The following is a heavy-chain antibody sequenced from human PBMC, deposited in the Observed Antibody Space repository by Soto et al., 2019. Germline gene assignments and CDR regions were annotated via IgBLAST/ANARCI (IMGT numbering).Heavy chain of an antibody. Sequence: QVQLQESGPGLVKPSETLSLTCTVSGGSFKRGSYSSSWIRQPPGKGLEWIGYVYHTGRTSYNPSLKSRVSISMDTSKNQFSLNLDSVTASDTAVYFCAREFAYFDSWGQGTLVTVSS. CDR2: VYHTGRT. D-gene: IGHD3-16*01. J-gene: IGHJ4*02. V-gene: IGHV4-61*01. CDR3: AREFAYFDS. CDR1: GGSFKRGSYS.